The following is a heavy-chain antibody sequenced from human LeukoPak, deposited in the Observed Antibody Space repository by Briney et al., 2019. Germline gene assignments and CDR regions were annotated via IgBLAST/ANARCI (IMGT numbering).Heavy chain of an antibody. V-gene: IGHV1-58*02. CDR2: IIVGSGKT. CDR3: AAELYSGTYGRCCSFAF. CDR1: GFTFSNSA. Sequence: SVKVSCKASGFTFSNSAIQGVRQARGQRLEWIGWIIVGSGKTHYAQNFQERLTITRDMSTDTAYMELNSLRSEDTAVYYCAAELYSGTYGRCCSFAFWGQGTLVTVSS. J-gene: IGHJ4*02. D-gene: IGHD1-26*01.